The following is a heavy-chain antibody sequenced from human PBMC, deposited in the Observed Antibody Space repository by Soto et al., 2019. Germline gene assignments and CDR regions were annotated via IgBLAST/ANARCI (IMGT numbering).Heavy chain of an antibody. CDR1: GFTCSSYA. Sequence: EVQLLESGGGLAQPGGSLTLSCAASGFTCSSYAIHWVRQAPGRGLEWVSTISGSGANIYYADSVQGRFTISRDKSQNMLFLQMNRLGVEDGARYYCANDAVCGASDYWGQGTQVTVSS. CDR3: ANDAVCGASDY. D-gene: IGHD3-16*01. V-gene: IGHV3-23*01. CDR2: ISGSGANI. J-gene: IGHJ4*02.